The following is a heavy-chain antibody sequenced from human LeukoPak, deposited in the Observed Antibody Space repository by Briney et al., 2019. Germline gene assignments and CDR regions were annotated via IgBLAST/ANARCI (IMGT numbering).Heavy chain of an antibody. V-gene: IGHV1-46*01. J-gene: IGHJ5*02. CDR1: GDTFTSHY. CDR2: SNPRGGST. Sequence: ASVKVSCKASGDTFTSHYIHWVRQAPGRGLEWMGISNPRGGSTSHAQKFQGRVTMTTDTSTSTVYMELISLRSEDTAVYYCARSPAYCSGDTCYGHNWFDPWGQGTLVTVSS. D-gene: IGHD2-15*01. CDR3: ARSPAYCSGDTCYGHNWFDP.